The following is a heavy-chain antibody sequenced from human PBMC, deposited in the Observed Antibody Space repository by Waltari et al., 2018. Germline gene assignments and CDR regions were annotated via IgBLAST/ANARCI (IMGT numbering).Heavy chain of an antibody. V-gene: IGHV4-31*03. Sequence: QVQLQESAPGLLKPSRPLSLTSLFPVAPIGRGGTYWSWTRQHPGKGLEWIGYIYYSGSTYYNPSLKSRVTISVDTSKNQFSLKLSSVTAADTAVYYCARQPDSTFDYWGQGTLVTISS. J-gene: IGHJ4*02. CDR2: IYYSGST. D-gene: IGHD3-22*01. CDR3: ARQPDSTFDY. CDR1: VAPIGRGGTY.